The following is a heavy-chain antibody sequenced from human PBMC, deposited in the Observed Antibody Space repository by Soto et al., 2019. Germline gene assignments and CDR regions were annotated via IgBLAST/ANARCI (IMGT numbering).Heavy chain of an antibody. J-gene: IGHJ5*02. V-gene: IGHV1-18*01. CDR3: ARKESQDLVRGVIITWGWFDP. CDR1: GYTFTSYG. Sequence: ASVKVSCKASGYTFTSYGISWVRQAPGQGLEWMGWISAYNGNTNYAQKLRGRVTMTTDTSTSTAYMELRSLRSDDTAVYYCARKESQDLVRGVIITWGWFDPWGQGTLVTVSS. D-gene: IGHD3-10*01. CDR2: ISAYNGNT.